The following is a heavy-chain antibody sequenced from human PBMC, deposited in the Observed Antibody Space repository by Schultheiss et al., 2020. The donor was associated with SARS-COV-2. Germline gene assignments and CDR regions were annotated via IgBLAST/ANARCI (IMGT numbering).Heavy chain of an antibody. CDR3: ARDYCGGCFQH. CDR2: ISSSSSYI. CDR1: GFTFSSYS. J-gene: IGHJ1*01. Sequence: GVLKISCAASGFTFSSYSMNWVRQAPGKGLEWVSSISSSSSYIYYADSVKGRFTISRDNAKNSLYLQMNSLRAEDTAVYYCARDYCGGCFQHWGQGTLVTVSS. V-gene: IGHV3-21*01. D-gene: IGHD2-21*01.